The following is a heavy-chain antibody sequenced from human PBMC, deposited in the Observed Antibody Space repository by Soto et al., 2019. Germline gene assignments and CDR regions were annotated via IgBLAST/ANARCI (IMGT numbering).Heavy chain of an antibody. CDR3: AREVKYADASDAFDI. J-gene: IGHJ3*02. CDR1: GGSISSDNYF. D-gene: IGHD3-22*01. Sequence: SETLSLTCTVSGGSISSDNYFWSWIRQHPGKGLEWIGYIDYIGRAYYNPSLKSRVTTSVDTSKNQFSLRLSSVTVADTATYYCAREVKYADASDAFDIWGQGTVVTVSS. V-gene: IGHV4-31*03. CDR2: IDYIGRA.